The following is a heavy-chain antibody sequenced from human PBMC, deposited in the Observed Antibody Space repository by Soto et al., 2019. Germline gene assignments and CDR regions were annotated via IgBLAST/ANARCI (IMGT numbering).Heavy chain of an antibody. D-gene: IGHD5-12*01. CDR3: ARDPGSGYDPGDY. J-gene: IGHJ4*02. Sequence: QVQLVQSGAEVKKPGSSVKVSCKTSGDIFSGYSISWVRQAPGQGLEWMGGIIPIFGTTNDAQSFHGRVTITAETSTSTVSMELYSLKSEDTAVYYCARDPGSGYDPGDYWGQGTLVTVSS. CDR1: GDIFSGYS. V-gene: IGHV1-69*14. CDR2: IIPIFGTT.